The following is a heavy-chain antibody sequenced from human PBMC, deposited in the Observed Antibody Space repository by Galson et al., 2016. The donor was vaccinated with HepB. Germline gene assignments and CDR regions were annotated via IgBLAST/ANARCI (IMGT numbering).Heavy chain of an antibody. CDR1: GIDVSNNY. CDR3: VISAPGNQWRAPGGMFS. Sequence: RLSCAASGIDVSNNYMNWVRQAPGKGLEWVSVVYSGGTTYYRDSVKGRFTISRDRSKNTLLLQMNSLRIDDTAVYYCVISAPGNQWRAPGGMFSWGQGALVTVSS. V-gene: IGHV3-53*05. CDR2: VYSGGTT. J-gene: IGHJ5*02. D-gene: IGHD6-19*01.